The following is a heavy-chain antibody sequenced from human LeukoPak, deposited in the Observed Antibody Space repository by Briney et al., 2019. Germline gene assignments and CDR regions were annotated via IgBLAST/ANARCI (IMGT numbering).Heavy chain of an antibody. J-gene: IGHJ3*02. CDR1: GFTFSSYG. D-gene: IGHD5-24*01. CDR2: ISSSSSYI. V-gene: IGHV3-21*01. CDR3: ARGQEDGPDAFDI. Sequence: GGSLRLSCAASGFTFSSYGMNWVRQAPGKGLEWVSSISSSSSYIYYADSVKGRFTISRDNAKNSLYLQMNSLRAEDTAVYYCARGQEDGPDAFDIWGQGTMVTVSS.